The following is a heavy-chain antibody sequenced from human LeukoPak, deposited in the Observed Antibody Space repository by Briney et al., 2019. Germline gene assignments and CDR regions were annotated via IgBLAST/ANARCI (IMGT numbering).Heavy chain of an antibody. CDR2: IYYSGST. Sequence: SQTLSLTCTVSGGSISSGDYYWSWIRQPPGKGLEWIGYIYYSGSTYYNPSLKSRVTISVDTSKNQFSLKLSSVTAADTAVYYCARVRGYHPYYFDYWGQGTLVTVSS. D-gene: IGHD3-22*01. J-gene: IGHJ4*02. V-gene: IGHV4-30-4*08. CDR1: GGSISSGDYY. CDR3: ARVRGYHPYYFDY.